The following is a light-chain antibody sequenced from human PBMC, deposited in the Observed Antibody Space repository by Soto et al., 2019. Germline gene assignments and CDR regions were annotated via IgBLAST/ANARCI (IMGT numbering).Light chain of an antibody. Sequence: QAVVTQEPSLTLSPGWTVTLTFGSSTGTVTTYHFPYWFQQKPGQAPTALIFDTRNRHSWTPSRFSGSLLGGKADLTLSGAEPEDEADYYCLLYYDTIRVFGGGTKVTVL. CDR1: TGTVTTYHF. J-gene: IGLJ1*01. V-gene: IGLV7-46*01. CDR3: LLYYDTIRV. CDR2: DTR.